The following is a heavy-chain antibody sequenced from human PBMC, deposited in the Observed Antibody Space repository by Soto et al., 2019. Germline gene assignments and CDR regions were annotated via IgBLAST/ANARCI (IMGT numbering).Heavy chain of an antibody. Sequence: EVQLLESGGGLVQPGGSLRLSCAASGFTFSSYAMSWVRQSPGNGLEWVSAISGTGGSTYYVNSVKGRFTVSRDNSKDTLYLQMHGLRADDTAVYYCAKVRPSLGGTGRGAMDVWGQGTTVTVSS. V-gene: IGHV3-23*01. CDR1: GFTFSSYA. D-gene: IGHD3-16*01. CDR3: AKVRPSLGGTGRGAMDV. J-gene: IGHJ6*02. CDR2: ISGTGGST.